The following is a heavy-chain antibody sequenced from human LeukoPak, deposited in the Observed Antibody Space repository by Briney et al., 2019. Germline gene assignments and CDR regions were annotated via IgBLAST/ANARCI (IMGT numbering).Heavy chain of an antibody. V-gene: IGHV4-34*01. CDR2: INHSGST. Sequence: SETLSLTCAVYGGSFSGYYWSWIRQPPGEGLEWIGEINHSGSTNYNPTLKSRVTISVDTSKNQFSLKLSSVTAADTAVYYCASDPGIAVAGTRASWFDPWGQGTLVTVSS. CDR3: ASDPGIAVAGTRASWFDP. J-gene: IGHJ5*02. CDR1: GGSFSGYY. D-gene: IGHD6-19*01.